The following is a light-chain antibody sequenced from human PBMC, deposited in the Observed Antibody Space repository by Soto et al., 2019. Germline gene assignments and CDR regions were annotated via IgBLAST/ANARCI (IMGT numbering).Light chain of an antibody. V-gene: IGLV2-14*01. Sequence: TPPASVSGSPGQSITISCTGTSSDVGGYKYVSWYQQYPGKAPKLMMYEVSNRPSGVSNRFSGSKSGNTASLTISGLQAEDEADYYCSSYTTRSPCVFGTGTKVTVL. J-gene: IGLJ1*01. CDR1: SSDVGGYKY. CDR3: SSYTTRSPCV. CDR2: EVS.